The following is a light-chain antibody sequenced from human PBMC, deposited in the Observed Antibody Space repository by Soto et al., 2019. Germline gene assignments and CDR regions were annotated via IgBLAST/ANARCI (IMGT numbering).Light chain of an antibody. J-gene: IGKJ4*01. CDR3: QHYNNWPLT. Sequence: EIVMTQSPATLSVSPGERATLSCRASQSVSSNLAWYQQKPGQAPRLLISGASTRATGIPARFSGSGSGTEFTLTIGSLQSEDFAVYYCQHYNNWPLTFGGGTKVEIK. CDR2: GAS. V-gene: IGKV3-15*01. CDR1: QSVSSN.